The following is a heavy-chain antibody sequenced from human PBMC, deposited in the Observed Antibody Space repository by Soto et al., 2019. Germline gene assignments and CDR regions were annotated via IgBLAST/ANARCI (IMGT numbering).Heavy chain of an antibody. Sequence: SGGSLRLSCAASGFTFSSYSMNWVRQAPGKGLEWVSSISSSSSYIYYADSVKGRFTISRDNAKNSLYLQMNSLRAEDTAVYYCARGVRYSGSYVDYWGQGTLVTVSS. CDR2: ISSSSSYI. D-gene: IGHD1-26*01. CDR3: ARGVRYSGSYVDY. J-gene: IGHJ4*02. V-gene: IGHV3-21*01. CDR1: GFTFSSYS.